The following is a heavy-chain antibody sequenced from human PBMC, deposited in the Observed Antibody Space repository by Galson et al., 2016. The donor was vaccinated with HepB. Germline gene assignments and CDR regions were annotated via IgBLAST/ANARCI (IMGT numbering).Heavy chain of an antibody. CDR2: IYYSGSP. J-gene: IGHJ4*02. CDR1: GASISSGDYY. D-gene: IGHD5-18*01. CDR3: ARARGYGYGYWY. Sequence: TLSLTCTVSGASISSGDYYWSWIRQHPGKGLEWIGYIYYSGSPYYNPSLKSRVTISADTSKNQFSLKLSSVTAADTAVFYCARARGYGYGYWYWGQGTLVTVSS. V-gene: IGHV4-31*03.